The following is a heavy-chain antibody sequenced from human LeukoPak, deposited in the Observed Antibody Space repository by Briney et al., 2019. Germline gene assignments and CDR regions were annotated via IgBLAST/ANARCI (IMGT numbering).Heavy chain of an antibody. CDR1: GFTFSNSW. CDR2: IKQDGSEK. D-gene: IGHD3-10*01. J-gene: IGHJ4*02. CDR3: ARGEWFGELCFDY. V-gene: IGHV3-7*01. Sequence: GGSLRLSCAASGFTFSNSWMTWVRQAPGRGLEWVANIKQDGSEKYYVDSVKGRFTISRDNAKNSLYLQMNSLRAEDTAVYYCARGEWFGELCFDYWGQGTLVTVSS.